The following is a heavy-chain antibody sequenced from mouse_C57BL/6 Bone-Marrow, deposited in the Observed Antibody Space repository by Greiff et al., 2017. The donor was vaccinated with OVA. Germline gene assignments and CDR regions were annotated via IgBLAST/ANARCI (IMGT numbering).Heavy chain of an antibody. CDR1: GFTFTDYY. Sequence: EVQLVESGGGLVQPGGSLSLSCAASGFTFTDYYMSWVRQPPGKALEWLGFIRNKASGYTTEYSASVKGRFTISRDNSQSILYLQMNALRAEDSATDYCARYERLRREFAYWGQGTLVTVSA. CDR2: IRNKASGYTT. D-gene: IGHD2-4*01. J-gene: IGHJ3*01. CDR3: ARYERLRREFAY. V-gene: IGHV7-3*01.